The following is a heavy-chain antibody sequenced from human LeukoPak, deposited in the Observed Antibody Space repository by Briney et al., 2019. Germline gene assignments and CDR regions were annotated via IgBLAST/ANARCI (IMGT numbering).Heavy chain of an antibody. D-gene: IGHD2-2*01. CDR2: ISGSGGSP. V-gene: IGHV3-23*01. CDR3: ARDAAYDIVVVPAALSGAFDI. Sequence: GGSLRLSCAASGFTFSSYAMSWVRQAPGKGLEWVSTISGSGGSPYYADSVKGRFTISRDNSKNTLYLQMNSLRAEDTAVYYCARDAAYDIVVVPAALSGAFDIWGQGTMVTVSS. CDR1: GFTFSSYA. J-gene: IGHJ3*02.